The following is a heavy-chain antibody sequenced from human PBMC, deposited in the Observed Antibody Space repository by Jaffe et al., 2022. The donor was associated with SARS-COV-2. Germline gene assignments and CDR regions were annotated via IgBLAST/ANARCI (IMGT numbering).Heavy chain of an antibody. CDR2: ICSSCSEK. V-gene: IGHV3-48*02. CDR3: VRDGATMVRGAPVRFFQH. J-gene: IGHJ1*01. Sequence: EVQLMESGGGLVQRGGSLRLSCAGSGFTFSSYSMNWVRQAPGKGLEWVSYICSSCSEKYYADSVKGRFTISRDNAKNTLYLQMNGLRDEDTAVYYCVRDGATMVRGAPVRFFQHWGQGTLVTVSS. CDR1: GFTFSSYS. D-gene: IGHD3-10*01.